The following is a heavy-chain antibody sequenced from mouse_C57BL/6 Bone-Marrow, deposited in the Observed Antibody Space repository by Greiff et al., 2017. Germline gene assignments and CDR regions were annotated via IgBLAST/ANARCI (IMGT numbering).Heavy chain of an antibody. CDR3: TRGIRCYYFAY. CDR1: GYTFTDYE. J-gene: IGHJ2*01. V-gene: IGHV1-15*01. CDR2: IDPETGGT. Sequence: LVESGAELVRPGASVTLSCKASGYTFTDYEMYWVKQTPVHGLEWIGAIDPETGGTAYNQKFKGKAILTADKSSSTAYMELRSLTSEDSAIDYCTRGIRCYYFAYWGRGNTLSVSS. D-gene: IGHD3-2*02.